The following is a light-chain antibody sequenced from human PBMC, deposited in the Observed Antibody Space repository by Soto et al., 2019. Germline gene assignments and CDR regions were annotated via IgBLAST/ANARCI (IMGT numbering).Light chain of an antibody. V-gene: IGKV3-11*01. Sequence: EMVLTQSPATLSLSPGESATLSCRASQTVGHNFAWYQQKSGQPPRLLIHTASSRATGIPARFSGSGSRTDFTLTITSLEPEDIALYYCQERSRWPRATFGGGTRVEIK. CDR2: TAS. J-gene: IGKJ4*01. CDR3: QERSRWPRAT. CDR1: QTVGHN.